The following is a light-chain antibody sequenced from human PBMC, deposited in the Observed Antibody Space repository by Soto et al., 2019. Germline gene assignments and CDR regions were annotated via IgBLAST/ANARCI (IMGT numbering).Light chain of an antibody. Sequence: QSVLTQPASVSGSPGQSITISCTGANNDVGTYNLVSWYQQHPGKAPKLMIYEVSKRPSGVSNRFSGSKSGNTASLTISGLQAEDEADYYCCSYAGSNTLYVFGTGTKVTVL. V-gene: IGLV2-23*02. CDR3: CSYAGSNTLYV. CDR1: NNDVGTYNL. CDR2: EVS. J-gene: IGLJ1*01.